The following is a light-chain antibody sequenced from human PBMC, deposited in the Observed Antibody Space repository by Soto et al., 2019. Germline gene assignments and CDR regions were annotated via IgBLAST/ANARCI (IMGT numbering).Light chain of an antibody. J-gene: IGKJ4*01. CDR2: GAS. CDR1: QSVSSSY. V-gene: IGKV3-20*01. CDR3: QQYESSLT. Sequence: EIFLTQSPGTLSLSLGERATPSRRASQSVSSSYLAWYQQKPGQAPRLLIYGASSRATGIPDRFSGSGSGTDFTLTISRLEPEDFGVYYCQQYESSLTFGGGTKVDIK.